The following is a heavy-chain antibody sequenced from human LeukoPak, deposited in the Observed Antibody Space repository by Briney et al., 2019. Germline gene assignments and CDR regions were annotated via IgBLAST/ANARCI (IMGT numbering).Heavy chain of an antibody. CDR2: IYYSGST. V-gene: IGHV4-59*01. J-gene: IGHJ3*02. CDR3: ARDDVGILTGSGAFDI. CDR1: GGSISSYY. Sequence: SETLSLTCTVSGGSISSYYWSWIRQPPGKGLEWIGYIYYSGSTNYNPSLKSRVTISVDTSKNQFSLKLSSVTAADTAVYYCARDDVGILTGSGAFDIWGQGTMVTVSS. D-gene: IGHD3-9*01.